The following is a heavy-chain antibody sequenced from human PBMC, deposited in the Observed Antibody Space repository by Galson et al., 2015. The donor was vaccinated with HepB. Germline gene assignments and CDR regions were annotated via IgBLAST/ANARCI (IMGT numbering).Heavy chain of an antibody. Sequence: SLRLSCAASGFTFNTYGMHWVRQAPGKGLEWVAVIWFDGSNMYYRDSVKGRFLISRDNSRNTMYLQMNGLRAEDTAVYYCARGSGYKYGYLFDNWGQGTLVTVSS. CDR1: GFTFNTYG. CDR3: ARGSGYKYGYLFDN. J-gene: IGHJ4*02. CDR2: IWFDGSNM. D-gene: IGHD5-12*01. V-gene: IGHV3-33*01.